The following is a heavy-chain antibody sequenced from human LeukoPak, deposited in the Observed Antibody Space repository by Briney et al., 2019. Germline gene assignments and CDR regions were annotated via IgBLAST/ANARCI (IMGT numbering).Heavy chain of an antibody. Sequence: PGGSLRLSCAASGFTFSSYSMNWVRQAPGKGLEWVSSISSSSSYIYYADSVKGRFTISRDNAKNSLYLQMNSLRAEDTAVYYCAGGGAGATLYYYYMDVWGKGTTVTVSS. CDR1: GFTFSSYS. J-gene: IGHJ6*03. V-gene: IGHV3-21*01. CDR3: AGGGAGATLYYYYMDV. CDR2: ISSSSSYI. D-gene: IGHD7-27*01.